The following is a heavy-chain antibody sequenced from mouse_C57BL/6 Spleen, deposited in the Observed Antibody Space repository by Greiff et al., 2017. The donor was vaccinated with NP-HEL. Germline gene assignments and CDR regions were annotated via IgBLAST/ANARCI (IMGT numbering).Heavy chain of an antibody. Sequence: EVQLVESGGGLVKPGGSLKLSCAASGFTFSSYAMSWVRQTPEKRLEWVATISDGGSYTYYPDNVKGRFTISRDNAKNNLYLQMSHLKSEDTAMYYCARRGITTVVSSYAMDYWGQGTSVTVSS. J-gene: IGHJ4*01. CDR1: GFTFSSYA. D-gene: IGHD1-1*01. CDR3: ARRGITTVVSSYAMDY. CDR2: ISDGGSYT. V-gene: IGHV5-4*01.